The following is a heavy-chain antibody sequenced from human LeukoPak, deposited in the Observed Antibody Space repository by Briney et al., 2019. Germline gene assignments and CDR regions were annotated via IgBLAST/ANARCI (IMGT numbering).Heavy chain of an antibody. D-gene: IGHD1-1*01. V-gene: IGHV3-21*01. CDR3: ARGGRQLSFFDY. CDR2: ISSSSSSI. Sequence: PGGSLRLSCAASGFTFSSDSMNWVRQAPGKGLEWVSSISSSSSSIFYADSVRGRFTISRDNTKNSLFLQMSSLRVEDTAVYYCARGGRQLSFFDYWGQGTLVTVSS. CDR1: GFTFSSDS. J-gene: IGHJ4*02.